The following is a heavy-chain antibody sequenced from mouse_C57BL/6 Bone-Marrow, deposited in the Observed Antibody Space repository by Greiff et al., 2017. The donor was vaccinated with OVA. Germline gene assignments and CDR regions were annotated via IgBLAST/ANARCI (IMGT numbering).Heavy chain of an antibody. J-gene: IGHJ3*01. CDR1: GYSITSGYY. Sequence: EVKLMESGPGLVKPSQSLSLTCSVTGYSITSGYYWNWIRQFPGNKLEWMGYISYDGSNNYNPSLKNRISITRDTSKNQFFLKLNSVTTEDTATYYCAREGAYYGNSAWFAYWGQGTLVTVSA. CDR2: ISYDGSN. D-gene: IGHD2-10*01. V-gene: IGHV3-6*01. CDR3: AREGAYYGNSAWFAY.